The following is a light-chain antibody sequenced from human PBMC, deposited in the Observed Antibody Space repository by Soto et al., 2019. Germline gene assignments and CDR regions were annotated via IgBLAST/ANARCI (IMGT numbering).Light chain of an antibody. CDR1: QGIRND. CDR3: LQAYNYPLT. V-gene: IGKV1-6*01. J-gene: IGKJ4*01. CDR2: AAS. Sequence: AIQMTQSPSSLSASVGDRVTITCRASQGIRNDLGWYQQKPGKAPKLLIYAASSLQSGVPSTFSGSGSGTDLTLTISSLQPEDFATYYCLQAYNYPLTFGGGTKVEIK.